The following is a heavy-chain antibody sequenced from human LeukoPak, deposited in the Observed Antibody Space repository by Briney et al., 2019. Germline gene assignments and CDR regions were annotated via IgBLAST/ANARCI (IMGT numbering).Heavy chain of an antibody. CDR1: GFTVSSNF. D-gene: IGHD3-16*01. Sequence: GGALRLSCAASGFTVSSNFMNWGRQAPGKGLEWVSDYADSVKGRFTISRDNSKNTLYLQMNSLRAEDTAVYYCARDLLGGGTFDIWGQGTMVTVSS. J-gene: IGHJ3*02. V-gene: IGHV3-53*01. CDR3: ARDLLGGGTFDI.